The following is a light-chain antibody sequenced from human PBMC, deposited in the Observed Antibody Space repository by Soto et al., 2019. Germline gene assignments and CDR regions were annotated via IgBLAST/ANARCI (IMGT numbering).Light chain of an antibody. J-gene: IGKJ1*01. CDR1: RGIPNY. CDR2: DVS. V-gene: IGKV1-5*01. Sequence: DIQVTQSPSSLSVSVGDRVTLTCRTSRGIPNYLNWYQQRPGKAPRLLIYDVSTLYTGVPSRFSGARSGTEFTLTISSLQPDDFATYYCQQYNGYRWTFGQGTKVEIK. CDR3: QQYNGYRWT.